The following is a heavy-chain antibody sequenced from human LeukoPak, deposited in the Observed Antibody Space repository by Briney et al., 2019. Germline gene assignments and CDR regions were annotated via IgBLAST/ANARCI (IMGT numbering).Heavy chain of an antibody. CDR2: IGGGPGNT. D-gene: IGHD3-10*01. CDR1: GFSFSSYA. J-gene: IGHJ6*03. V-gene: IGHV3-23*01. Sequence: GGSLRLSCAASGFSFSSYAMSWVRQAPGKGLEWVSVIGGGPGNTYYTDSVKGRFTISRDNSKNTLYLHLNSLRAEDTAVYYCAKGITMVRGVIISYYYYMDVWGKGTTVTISS. CDR3: AKGITMVRGVIISYYYYMDV.